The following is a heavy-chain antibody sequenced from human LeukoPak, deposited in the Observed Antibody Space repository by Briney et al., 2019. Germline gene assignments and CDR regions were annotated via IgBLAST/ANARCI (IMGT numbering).Heavy chain of an antibody. Sequence: GGSLRLSCVDSGVXFSSYWISWVRQAPGKGLEWVANIKQDGSEKFYVDSVRGRFTISRDNAKRSLYLQMNSLRAEDTAVYYCARDYPGFPDNIRQADRFDYWGQGTQVTVSS. CDR1: GVXFSSYW. V-gene: IGHV3-7*05. CDR2: IKQDGSEK. D-gene: IGHD1-14*01. CDR3: ARDYPGFPDNIRQADRFDY. J-gene: IGHJ4*02.